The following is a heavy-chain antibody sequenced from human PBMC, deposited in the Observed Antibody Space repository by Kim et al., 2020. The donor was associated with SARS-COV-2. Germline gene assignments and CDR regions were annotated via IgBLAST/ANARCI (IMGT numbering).Heavy chain of an antibody. CDR2: INTNTGNP. CDR3: ARDRTMVRDIRQGGYYYYYYGMDV. D-gene: IGHD3-10*01. J-gene: IGHJ6*02. V-gene: IGHV7-4-1*02. CDR1: GYTFTSYA. Sequence: ASVKVSCKASGYTFTSYAMNWVRQAPGQGLEWMGWINTNTGNPTYAQGFTGRFVFSLDTSVSTAYLQISSLKAEDTAVYYCARDRTMVRDIRQGGYYYYYYGMDVWGQGTTVTVSS.